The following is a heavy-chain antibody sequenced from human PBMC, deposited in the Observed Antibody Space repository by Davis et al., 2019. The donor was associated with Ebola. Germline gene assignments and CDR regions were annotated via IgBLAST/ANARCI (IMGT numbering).Heavy chain of an antibody. CDR3: ARATVTPYYYYYGMDV. D-gene: IGHD4-11*01. CDR1: GFTFSSYG. Sequence: GGSLRLSCAASGFTFSSYGMHWVRQAPGKGLEWVAVISYDGSNKYYADSVKGRFTISRDNAKNSLYLQMNSLRAEDTAVYYCARATVTPYYYYYGMDVWGQGTTVTVSS. V-gene: IGHV3-30*03. J-gene: IGHJ6*02. CDR2: ISYDGSNK.